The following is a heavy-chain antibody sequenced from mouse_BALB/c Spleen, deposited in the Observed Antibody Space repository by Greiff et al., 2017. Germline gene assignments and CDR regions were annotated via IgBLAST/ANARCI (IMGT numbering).Heavy chain of an antibody. CDR3: ARDGYHAFAY. CDR2: IAPGSGST. CDR1: GYTFTSYW. J-gene: IGHJ3*01. Sequence: ELVKPGASVKLSCKASGYTFTSYWINWIKQRPGQGLEWIGRIAPGSGSTYYNEMFKGKATLTVDTSSSTAYIQLSSLSSEDSAVYFCARDGYHAFAYWGQGTLVTVSA. D-gene: IGHD2-3*01. V-gene: IGHV1S41*01.